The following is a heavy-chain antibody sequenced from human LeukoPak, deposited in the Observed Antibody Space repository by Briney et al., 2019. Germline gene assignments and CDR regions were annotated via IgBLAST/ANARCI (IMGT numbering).Heavy chain of an antibody. J-gene: IGHJ4*02. Sequence: SVKVSCKASGGTFSSYAISWVRQAPGQGLEWMGGIIPIFGTANYAQKFQGRVTITADESTSTAYMELSSLRSEGTAVYYCARDRGWAGYTYGFYYWGQGTLVTVSS. V-gene: IGHV1-69*13. CDR3: ARDRGWAGYTYGFYY. CDR2: IIPIFGTA. D-gene: IGHD5-18*01. CDR1: GGTFSSYA.